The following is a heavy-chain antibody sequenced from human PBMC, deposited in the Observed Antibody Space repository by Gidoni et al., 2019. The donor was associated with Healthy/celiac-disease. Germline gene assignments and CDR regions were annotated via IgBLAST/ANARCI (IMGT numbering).Heavy chain of an antibody. Sequence: TFSSYTISWVRQAPGQGLEWMGRIIPILGIANYAQKFQGRVTITADKSTSTAYMELSSLRSEDTAVYYCARISDNTALDYWGQGTLVTVSS. CDR2: IIPILGIA. D-gene: IGHD5-18*01. CDR1: TFSSYT. J-gene: IGHJ4*02. V-gene: IGHV1-69*02. CDR3: ARISDNTALDY.